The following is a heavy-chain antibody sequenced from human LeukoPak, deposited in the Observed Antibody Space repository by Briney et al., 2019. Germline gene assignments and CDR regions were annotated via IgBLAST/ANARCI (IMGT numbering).Heavy chain of an antibody. CDR3: ARWPYCSGASCSRDY. V-gene: IGHV4-59*01. J-gene: IGHJ4*02. CDR2: IYYSGST. CDR1: GGSISSYY. Sequence: PSETLSLTCTVAGGSISSYYWSWIRQPPGKGLEWIGYIYYSGSTYYNPSLKSRVTISVDTFKNQFSLKLNSVTAADTAVYFCARWPYCSGASCSRDYWGQGTLVTVSS. D-gene: IGHD2-15*01.